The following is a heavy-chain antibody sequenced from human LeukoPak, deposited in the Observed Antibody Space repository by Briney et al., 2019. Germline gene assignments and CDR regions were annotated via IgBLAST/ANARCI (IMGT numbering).Heavy chain of an antibody. CDR3: IRDFRSADL. V-gene: IGHV3-74*01. Sequence: PGGSLRLSCAASGFTLSSYWMHWVRQPPGKGLVWVSRIYVDGRTTNYADSVKGRFTISRDNAKNTVYLEMNSLSVEDTATYYCIRDFRSADLWGQGTPVTVTS. CDR1: GFTLSSYW. CDR2: IYVDGRTT. J-gene: IGHJ5*02.